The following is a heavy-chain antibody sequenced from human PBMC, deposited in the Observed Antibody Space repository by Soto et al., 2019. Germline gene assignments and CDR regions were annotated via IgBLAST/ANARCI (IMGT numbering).Heavy chain of an antibody. D-gene: IGHD3-16*01. CDR1: GFPFSSYA. Sequence: GGSLRLSCVASGFPFSSYAMSWVRQTPGKGLEWVSGISGSGGRTYYADSVKGRFTISRDNSNNTLSLQMRILRVEDTAVYFCAKGGYYSLFDIWGQGTVVTVSS. V-gene: IGHV3-23*01. CDR2: ISGSGGRT. J-gene: IGHJ3*02. CDR3: AKGGYYSLFDI.